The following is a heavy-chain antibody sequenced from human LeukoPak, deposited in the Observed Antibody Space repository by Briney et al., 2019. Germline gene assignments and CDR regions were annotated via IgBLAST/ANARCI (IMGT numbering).Heavy chain of an antibody. CDR3: ASRGAMVRGVPFDY. J-gene: IGHJ4*02. CDR1: GGSISSGSYY. CDR2: IYYSGST. Sequence: SETLSLTCTVSGGSISSGSYYWSWIRQPAGKGLEWIGSIYYSGSTYYNPSLKSRVTISVDTSKNQFSLKLSSVTAADTAVYYCASRGAMVRGVPFDYWGQGTLVTVSS. V-gene: IGHV4-39*01. D-gene: IGHD3-10*01.